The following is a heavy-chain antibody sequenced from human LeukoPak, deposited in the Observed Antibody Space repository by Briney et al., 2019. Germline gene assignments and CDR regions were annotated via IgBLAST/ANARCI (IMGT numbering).Heavy chain of an antibody. J-gene: IGHJ4*02. CDR2: ISSSSRTT. Sequence: GGSLRLSCAASGFNVRSNYMTWVRQAPGKGLEWVSYISSSSRTTYYADSVKGRFTISRDNAKNSLYLQMNSLRAEDTAVYYCARGVEQQLVLHYFDYWGQGTLVTVSS. CDR3: ARGVEQQLVLHYFDY. D-gene: IGHD6-13*01. V-gene: IGHV3-48*01. CDR1: GFNVRSNY.